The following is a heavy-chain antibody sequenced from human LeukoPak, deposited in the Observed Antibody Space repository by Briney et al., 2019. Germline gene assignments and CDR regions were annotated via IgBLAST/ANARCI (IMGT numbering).Heavy chain of an antibody. CDR1: GFTFSGYS. CDR3: ATVRGCGGDCYYLDY. V-gene: IGHV3-21*01. Sequence: AGGSLRLSCTASGFTFSGYSMNWIRQAPGKGLEWVSSFGTRSTSIYHAGSVKGRFAISRDNSKNTLYLQMNSLRAEDTAVYYCATVRGCGGDCYYLDYWGQGTLVTVSS. CDR2: FGTRSTSI. D-gene: IGHD2-21*02. J-gene: IGHJ4*02.